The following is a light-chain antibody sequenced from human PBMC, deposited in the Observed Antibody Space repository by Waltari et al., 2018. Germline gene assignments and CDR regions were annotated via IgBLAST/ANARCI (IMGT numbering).Light chain of an antibody. CDR1: SRDVGGYNY. V-gene: IGLV2-14*03. CDR3: SSYTSSSTFYV. Sequence: QSALTQPASVSGSPGQSITIPCPGTSRDVGGYNYVSWYQQHPGKAPKLMIYDVSNRPSGVSNRFSGSKSGNTASLTISVLQAEDEADYYCSSYTSSSTFYVFGTGTKVTVL. J-gene: IGLJ1*01. CDR2: DVS.